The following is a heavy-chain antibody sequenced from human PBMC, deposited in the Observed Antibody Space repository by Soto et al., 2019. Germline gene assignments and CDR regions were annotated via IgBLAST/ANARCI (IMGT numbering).Heavy chain of an antibody. CDR1: GGTFSSYT. Sequence: SVKVSCKASGGTFSSYTISWVRQAPGQGLEWMGRIIPILGIANYAQKFQGRVTITADKSTSTAYMELSSLRSEDTAVYYCAREGPIAVAGTVPSAFDIWGQGTMVTVSS. CDR2: IIPILGIA. CDR3: AREGPIAVAGTVPSAFDI. V-gene: IGHV1-69*04. D-gene: IGHD6-19*01. J-gene: IGHJ3*02.